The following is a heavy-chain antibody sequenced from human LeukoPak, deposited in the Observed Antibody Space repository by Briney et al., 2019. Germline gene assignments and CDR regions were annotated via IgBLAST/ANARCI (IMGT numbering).Heavy chain of an antibody. V-gene: IGHV3-33*01. J-gene: IGHJ5*02. D-gene: IGHD6-19*01. CDR2: IWYDGSNK. CDR3: ARDRGDPKAVAGLNNWFDP. CDR1: GFTFSSYG. Sequence: PGRSLRLSCAASGFTFSSYGMHWVRQAPGKGLEWVAVIWYDGSNKYYADSVKGRFTISRDNSKNTLYLQMNSLRAEDTAVYYCARDRGDPKAVAGLNNWFDPWGQGTLVTASS.